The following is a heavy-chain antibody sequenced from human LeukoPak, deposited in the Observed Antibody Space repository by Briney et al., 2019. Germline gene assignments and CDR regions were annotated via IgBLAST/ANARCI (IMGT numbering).Heavy chain of an antibody. Sequence: PSETLSLTCTVSGGSISSYYWSWIRQPPGKGLEWIGYIYYSGSTNYNPSLKSRVTISVDTSKNQFSLKLSSVTAADTAVYYCARDLVSGYSSGWFSKGYFDLWGRGTLVTVSS. CDR3: ARDLVSGYSSGWFSKGYFDL. V-gene: IGHV4-59*12. J-gene: IGHJ2*01. CDR2: IYYSGST. CDR1: GGSISSYY. D-gene: IGHD6-19*01.